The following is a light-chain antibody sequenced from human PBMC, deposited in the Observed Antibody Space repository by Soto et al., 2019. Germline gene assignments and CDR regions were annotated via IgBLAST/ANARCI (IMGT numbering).Light chain of an antibody. CDR2: DVT. Sequence: QSALTQPASVSGSPGQSITISCTGTSSDVGGYNYVSWYQHHPGKAPKLIIYDVTNRPSGVSNPFSGSKSGNTASLTISGLQPEDEADYYCSSYPTSNTRQIVFGPGTKLTVL. CDR1: SSDVGGYNY. V-gene: IGLV2-14*03. J-gene: IGLJ1*01. CDR3: SSYPTSNTRQIV.